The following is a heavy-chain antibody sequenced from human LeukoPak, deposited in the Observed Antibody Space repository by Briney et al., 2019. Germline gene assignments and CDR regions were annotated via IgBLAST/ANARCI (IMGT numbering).Heavy chain of an antibody. CDR3: ARDLRDSSGYYYEGGLDY. CDR1: GGSISSYY. D-gene: IGHD3-22*01. J-gene: IGHJ4*02. Sequence: SETLSLTCTVSGGSISSYYWSWIRQPAGKGLEWIGRIYTSGSTNYNPSLKSRVTISVDTSKNQFSLKLSSVTAADTAVYYCARDLRDSSGYYYEGGLDYWGQGTLVTVSS. CDR2: IYTSGST. V-gene: IGHV4-4*07.